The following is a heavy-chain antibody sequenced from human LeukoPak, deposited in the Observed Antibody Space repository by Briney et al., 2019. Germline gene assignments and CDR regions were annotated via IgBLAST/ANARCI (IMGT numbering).Heavy chain of an antibody. CDR3: AKGGRLCTSNWYTGGEWFDY. CDR2: ITGSGGDT. V-gene: IGHV3-23*01. Sequence: PGGSLRLSCAASGFTFSSYGMSWVRQAPGKGLEWVSTITGSGGDTYNADSVKGRLTISRENSKNTLYLEMNSLRAEDTAVYYCAKGGRLCTSNWYTGGEWFDYWGQGTLVTVSS. J-gene: IGHJ4*02. CDR1: GFTFSSYG. D-gene: IGHD2-2*01.